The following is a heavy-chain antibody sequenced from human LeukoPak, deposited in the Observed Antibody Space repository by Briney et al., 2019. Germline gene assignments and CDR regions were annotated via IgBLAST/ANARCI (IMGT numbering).Heavy chain of an antibody. D-gene: IGHD3-9*01. CDR2: ITGSGDDT. CDR3: AKPTYDILTGYLYYFDY. CDR1: GFSFNNYA. V-gene: IGHV3-23*01. J-gene: IGHJ4*02. Sequence: GGSLRLSCAASGFSFNNYAMSWVRQVPGKGLEWVSAITGSGDDTYHADSVKGRFTISRDNSRNTLYLQMNSLRAEDTAVYYCAKPTYDILTGYLYYFDYWGQGTLVTVSS.